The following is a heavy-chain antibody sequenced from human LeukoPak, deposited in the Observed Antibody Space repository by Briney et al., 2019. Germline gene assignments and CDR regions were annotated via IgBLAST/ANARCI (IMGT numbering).Heavy chain of an antibody. D-gene: IGHD3-22*01. Sequence: GGSLRLSCAASGFTFSSYAMSWVRQAPGKGLEWVSAISGSGGSTYYADSVKGRFTISRDNSKNTLYLQMNSLRAEDTAVYYCAKALTYYYDSSGYYSVNAFDIWGQGTMVTVSS. J-gene: IGHJ3*02. V-gene: IGHV3-23*01. CDR2: ISGSGGST. CDR3: AKALTYYYDSSGYYSVNAFDI. CDR1: GFTFSSYA.